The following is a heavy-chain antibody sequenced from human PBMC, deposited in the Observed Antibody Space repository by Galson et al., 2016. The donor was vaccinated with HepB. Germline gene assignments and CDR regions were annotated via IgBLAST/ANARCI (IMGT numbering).Heavy chain of an antibody. CDR2: ISPYNGDT. D-gene: IGHD7-27*01. J-gene: IGHJ4*02. V-gene: IGHV1-18*01. Sequence: SVKVSCKASGYTFTNYGITWVRQAPGQGLEWMGWISPYNGDTNFAQKSQGRVTMTTDTSTSTVNMELRSLRYDNTAVYFSERVGPLGSYDYWGQGPLVTVSS. CDR1: GYTFTNYG. CDR3: ERVGPLGSYDY.